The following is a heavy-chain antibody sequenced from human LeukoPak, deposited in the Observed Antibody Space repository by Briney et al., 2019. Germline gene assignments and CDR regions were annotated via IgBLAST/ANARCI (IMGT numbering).Heavy chain of an antibody. Sequence: GGSLRLSCGASDFSFRTYSMIWARQTTGTGLEWISYISSGGGVTHYAESVKGRFSISRDNAKNSLFLQMNRLKDEDTAVYYCARVGVGDWGSVWDHWGQGVRVTVSS. D-gene: IGHD3-16*01. J-gene: IGHJ4*02. CDR1: DFSFRTYS. V-gene: IGHV3-48*02. CDR3: ARVGVGDWGSVWDH. CDR2: ISSGGGVT.